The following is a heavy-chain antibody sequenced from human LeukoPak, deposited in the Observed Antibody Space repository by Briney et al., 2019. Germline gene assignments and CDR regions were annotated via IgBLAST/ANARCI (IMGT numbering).Heavy chain of an antibody. CDR2: IHSIGST. CDR3: ARCQEDYVWGSYRYTYWFDP. D-gene: IGHD3-16*02. CDR1: GGSISTFF. J-gene: IGHJ5*02. V-gene: IGHV4-59*01. Sequence: PSETLSLTCSVSGGSISTFFWSWIWQPPGKGLEWIGYIHSIGSTNYNPSLKSRVTISVDTSKNQFSLKLSSVTAADTAVYYCARCQEDYVWGSYRYTYWFDPWGQGTLVTVSS.